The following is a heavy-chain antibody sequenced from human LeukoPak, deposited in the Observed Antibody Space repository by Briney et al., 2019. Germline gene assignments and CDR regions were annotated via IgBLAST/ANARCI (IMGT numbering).Heavy chain of an antibody. J-gene: IGHJ4*02. CDR3: ARFRDPSIAARPPDY. D-gene: IGHD6-6*01. CDR2: INQDGSDN. Sequence: GGSLRLSCAASGFTFSNYWMSWVRQAPGKGREWVANINQDGSDNYCVDSVKGRFTVSRENAKNSLYLQMNSLRAEDTAVYYCARFRDPSIAARPPDYWGQGTLVTVSS. CDR1: GFTFSNYW. V-gene: IGHV3-7*01.